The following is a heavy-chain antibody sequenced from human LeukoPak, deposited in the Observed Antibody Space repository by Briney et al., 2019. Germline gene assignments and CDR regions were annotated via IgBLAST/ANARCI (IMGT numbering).Heavy chain of an antibody. V-gene: IGHV3-48*02. CDR3: AREGLELL. CDR1: GFAFSSNS. D-gene: IGHD1-7*01. J-gene: IGHJ4*02. Sequence: GGSLRLSCAASGFAFSSNSMNWVRQAPGKGLEWVSYISSSTTIYYADSVKGRFTISRDNAKNSLYLQMNSLRDEDTAVYYCAREGLELLWGQGTLVTVSS. CDR2: ISSSTTI.